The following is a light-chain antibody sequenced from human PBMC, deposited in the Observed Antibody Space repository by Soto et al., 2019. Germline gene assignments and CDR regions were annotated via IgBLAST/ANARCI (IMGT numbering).Light chain of an antibody. CDR1: QSVTSNY. Sequence: EIVLTQSPGTLSLSPGERATLSCRASQSVTSNYLAWYQQKPGQAPRLLIYGVSNRATGIPDRFSGSGSGTDFTLTISRLEPEDFAVYYCQQYGSSGTFGQGTKVDI. V-gene: IGKV3-20*01. CDR3: QQYGSSGT. J-gene: IGKJ1*01. CDR2: GVS.